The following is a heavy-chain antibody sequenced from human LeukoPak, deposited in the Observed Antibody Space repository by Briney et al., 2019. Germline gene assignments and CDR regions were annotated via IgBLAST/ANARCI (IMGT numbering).Heavy chain of an antibody. J-gene: IGHJ4*02. D-gene: IGHD1-7*01. Sequence: ASETLSLTCAVSGGSISSTNWWSWVRQPPGKGLEWIGEIYRSGTTNYKPSLKSRVTISLDKSRNHFSLKLTSVTAADSAVYYCARAPMYNWNYVGYFDYWGQGTLVTVSS. CDR1: GGSISSTNW. V-gene: IGHV4-4*02. CDR3: ARAPMYNWNYVGYFDY. CDR2: IYRSGTT.